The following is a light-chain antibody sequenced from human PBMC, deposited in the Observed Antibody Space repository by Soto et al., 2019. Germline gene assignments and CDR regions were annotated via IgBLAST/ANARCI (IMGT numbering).Light chain of an antibody. J-gene: IGKJ2*01. CDR2: KAS. V-gene: IGKV1-5*03. CDR1: QTISSW. CDR3: PQLKTYPYT. Sequence: DIQRTQSPSTLSGAVGDRVSITFRASQTISSWLAWYQQKPGKAPKLLIYKASTLKSGVPSRFSGGGSGTDFTLTIDSLQPEHFATYYCPQLKTYPYTFGQGT.